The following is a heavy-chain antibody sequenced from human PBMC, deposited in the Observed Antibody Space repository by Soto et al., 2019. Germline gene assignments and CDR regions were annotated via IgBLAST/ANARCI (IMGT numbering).Heavy chain of an antibody. CDR2: IYYSGST. CDR1: GGSISSGGYY. J-gene: IGHJ3*02. CDR3: ARVSSGYWSDAFDI. D-gene: IGHD3-22*01. V-gene: IGHV4-31*03. Sequence: SETLSLTCTVYGGSISSGGYYWSWIRQHPGKGLEWIGYIYYSGSTYYNPSLKSRVTISVDTSKNQFSLKLSSVTAADTAVYYCARVSSGYWSDAFDIWGQGTMVTVSS.